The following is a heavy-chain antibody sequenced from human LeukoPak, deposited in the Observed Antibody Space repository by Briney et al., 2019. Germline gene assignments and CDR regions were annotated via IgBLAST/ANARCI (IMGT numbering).Heavy chain of an antibody. CDR3: AKARGSEIAAATNY. V-gene: IGHV3-23*01. CDR2: ISGSGAST. J-gene: IGHJ4*02. Sequence: GGSLRLSCAASGFTFSSYAMSWVRQAPGKGLEWVSFISGSGASTYYAYSVKGRFTISRDTSNNTMYLQMNSLRAEDTAVYYCAKARGSEIAAATNYWGQGALVTVSS. D-gene: IGHD6-13*01. CDR1: GFTFSSYA.